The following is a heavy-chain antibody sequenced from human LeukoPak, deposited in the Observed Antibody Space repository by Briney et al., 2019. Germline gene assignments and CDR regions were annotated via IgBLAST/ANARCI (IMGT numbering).Heavy chain of an antibody. Sequence: QAGGSLRLSCAASGFTFSSYEMNWVRQAPGKGLEWVSYISSSGSTIYYADSMKGRFTISRDNAKNSLYLQMNSLRAEDTAAYYCASTRSGYLFDYWGQGTLVTVSS. CDR1: GFTFSSYE. D-gene: IGHD5-12*01. J-gene: IGHJ4*02. V-gene: IGHV3-48*03. CDR3: ASTRSGYLFDY. CDR2: ISSSGSTI.